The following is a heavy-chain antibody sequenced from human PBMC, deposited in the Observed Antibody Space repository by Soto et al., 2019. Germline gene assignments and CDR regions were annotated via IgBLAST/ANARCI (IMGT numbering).Heavy chain of an antibody. J-gene: IGHJ5*02. CDR2: IIPIFGTA. V-gene: IGHV1-69*01. Sequence: QVQLVQSGAEVKKPGSSVKVSCKASGGTFSSYAISWVRQAPGQGLEWMGGIIPIFGTANYAQKFQGRVTITADESTSTAYMELSSLRSEDTAVYYCARDHTYYYDSSGYYGKQSGDDWFDPWGQGTLVTVSS. CDR3: ARDHTYYYDSSGYYGKQSGDDWFDP. D-gene: IGHD3-22*01. CDR1: GGTFSSYA.